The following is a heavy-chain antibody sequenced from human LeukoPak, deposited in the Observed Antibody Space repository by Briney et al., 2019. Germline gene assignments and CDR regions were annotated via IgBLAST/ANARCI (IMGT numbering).Heavy chain of an antibody. CDR1: GFTFSTYA. Sequence: PGGSLRLSCVVSGFTFSTYAMRWVRQAPGKGLEWVSVIPYNGNDKYYTDSVKGRFTISRDNSNNTLYLQMNSLRGEDTAVYYCARGDYGSTWYDFFFDYWGQGILVTVSS. J-gene: IGHJ4*02. CDR2: IPYNGNDK. CDR3: ARGDYGSTWYDFFFDY. V-gene: IGHV3-30-3*01. D-gene: IGHD6-13*01.